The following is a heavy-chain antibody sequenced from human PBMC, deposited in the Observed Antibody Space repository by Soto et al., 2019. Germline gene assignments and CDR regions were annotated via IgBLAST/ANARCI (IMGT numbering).Heavy chain of an antibody. CDR2: ISPSGDYT. V-gene: IGHV1-46*01. Sequence: ASVKVSCKASGYTFTSYYMNWVRQAPGQGLEWMAVISPSGDYTSYTEKFQGRVSVTRDTSTNTVYMELSSLTFEDTAIYYCAREPPTTGLLDLWGQGALVTVSS. CDR3: AREPPTTGLLDL. CDR1: GYTFTSYY. J-gene: IGHJ5*02. D-gene: IGHD1-1*01.